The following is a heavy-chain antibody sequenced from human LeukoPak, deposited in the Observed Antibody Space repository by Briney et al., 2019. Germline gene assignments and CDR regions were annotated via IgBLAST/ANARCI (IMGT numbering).Heavy chain of an antibody. V-gene: IGHV4-59*08. CDR1: GASISSYY. CDR2: IPYSGST. D-gene: IGHD3-10*01. J-gene: IGHJ4*02. CDR3: ARHPELYFFDY. Sequence: SETLSLTCTVSGASISSYYRSWIRQPPGKGLEWIGYIPYSGSTNYNPSLKSRVTISADTSKNQVSLTLSSVTAADTAVYYCARHPELYFFDYWGQGTLVTVSS.